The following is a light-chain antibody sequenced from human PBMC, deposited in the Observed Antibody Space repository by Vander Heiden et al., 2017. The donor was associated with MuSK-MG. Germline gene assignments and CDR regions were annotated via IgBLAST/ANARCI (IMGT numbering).Light chain of an antibody. CDR2: EVS. V-gene: IGLV2-23*02. J-gene: IGLJ2*01. CDR3: CSYAGSSTFVV. CDR1: SSDVGRYNL. Sequence: QSALTQPASVSGSPGQSITISCTGTSSDVGRYNLVSWYHQHPVKAPTLMIYEVSKRPSVVSNRFSGSNSGNTASLTISGLQAEDEADYYCCSYAGSSTFVVFGGGTKLTVL.